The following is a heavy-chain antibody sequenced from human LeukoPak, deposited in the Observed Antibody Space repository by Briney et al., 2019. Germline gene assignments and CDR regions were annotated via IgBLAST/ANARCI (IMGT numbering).Heavy chain of an antibody. CDR2: IYHSGTT. CDR1: GGSISSGNW. J-gene: IGHJ4*02. Sequence: PSETLSLTCAVSGGSISSGNWRSWVRQAPGKGLEWIGEIYHSGTTNYNPSLKSRVTMSVDKSKNLFSLNLSSVTAADTAVYYCARVNPLGYCSSTSCYGGLDYWGQGALVTVSS. V-gene: IGHV4-4*02. D-gene: IGHD2-2*01. CDR3: ARVNPLGYCSSTSCYGGLDY.